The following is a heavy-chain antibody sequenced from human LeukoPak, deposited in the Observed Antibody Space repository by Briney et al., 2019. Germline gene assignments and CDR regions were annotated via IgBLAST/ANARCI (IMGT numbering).Heavy chain of an antibody. J-gene: IGHJ4*02. CDR1: GFTVSSNY. D-gene: IGHD5-18*01. CDR2: IYSGGST. V-gene: IGHV3-53*01. CDR3: ARDRGYSYIDY. Sequence: PGGSLRLSCAASGFTVSSNYMSWVRQAPGKGLEWVSFIYSGGSTYYADSVKGRFTISRDNSKNTLYLQMNSLRAEDTAVYYCARDRGYSYIDYWGQGTLVTVSS.